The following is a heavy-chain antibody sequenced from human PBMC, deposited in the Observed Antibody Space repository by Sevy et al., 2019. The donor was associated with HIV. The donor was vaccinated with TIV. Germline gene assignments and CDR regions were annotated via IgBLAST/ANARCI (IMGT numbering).Heavy chain of an antibody. V-gene: IGHV3-30-3*01. CDR2: ISSNGDNA. D-gene: IGHD1-26*01. Sequence: GGSLRLSCAASGFTFRTYAFHWVRQAPGRGLEWIGLISSNGDNAFYANSVRGRFTISRDNSMNTLYLQMSSLTPEDTAVHYCARGPEWELTSFLSHWGQGALVTVSS. CDR3: ARGPEWELTSFLSH. CDR1: GFTFRTYA. J-gene: IGHJ4*02.